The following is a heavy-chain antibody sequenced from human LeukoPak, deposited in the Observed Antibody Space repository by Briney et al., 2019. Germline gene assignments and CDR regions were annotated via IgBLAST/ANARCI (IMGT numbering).Heavy chain of an antibody. CDR2: ISGSGGST. CDR3: AKNSGYSGSHYANY. Sequence: PGGSLRLSCAASGFTFSSYAMSWVRQAPGKGLEWVSAISGSGGSTYYADSVKGRFTISRDNSKNTLYLQMNSLRAEDTAVYYCAKNSGYSGSHYANYWGQGTLVTVSS. J-gene: IGHJ4*02. D-gene: IGHD1-26*01. V-gene: IGHV3-23*01. CDR1: GFTFSSYA.